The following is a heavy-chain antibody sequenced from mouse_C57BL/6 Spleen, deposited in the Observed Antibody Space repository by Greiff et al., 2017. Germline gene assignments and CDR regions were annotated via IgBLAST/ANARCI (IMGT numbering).Heavy chain of an antibody. CDR2: IHPNSGST. J-gene: IGHJ3*01. Sequence: QVQLQQPGAELVKPGASVKLSCKASGYTFTSYWMHWVKQRPGQGLEWIGMIHPNSGSTNYNEKFKSKSTLTVDKSSSTAYMQLSSLTSEDSAVYYCANIDGYYTWFAYWGQGTLVTVSA. D-gene: IGHD2-3*01. V-gene: IGHV1-64*01. CDR3: ANIDGYYTWFAY. CDR1: GYTFTSYW.